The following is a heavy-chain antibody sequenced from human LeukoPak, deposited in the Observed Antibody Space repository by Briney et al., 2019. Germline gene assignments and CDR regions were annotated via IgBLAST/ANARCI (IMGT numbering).Heavy chain of an antibody. CDR3: ARDNWGFDI. CDR2: INLDGSEK. D-gene: IGHD7-27*01. V-gene: IGHV3-7*04. J-gene: IGHJ3*02. CDR1: GFTFRRDA. Sequence: GGSLRLSCAASGFTFRRDAMSWVRQAPGRGLEWVASINLDGSEKYYVDSVKGRFTISRDNAKNSLYLQMNSLRAEDTAVYYCARDNWGFDIWGQGTMVTVSS.